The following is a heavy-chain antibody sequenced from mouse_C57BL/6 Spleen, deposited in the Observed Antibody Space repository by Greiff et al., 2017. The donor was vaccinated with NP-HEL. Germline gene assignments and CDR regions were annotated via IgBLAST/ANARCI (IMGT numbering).Heavy chain of an antibody. V-gene: IGHV1-50*01. CDR1: GYTFTSYW. CDR3: ARRGGGGY. CDR2: IDPSDSYT. Sequence: QVQLQQPGAELVKPGASVKLSCKASGYTFTSYWMQWVKQRPGQGLEWIGEIDPSDSYTNYNQKFKGKATLTVDTSSRTAYMQLSRLTGEDSAVYYCARRGGGGYWGQGTTLTVSS. J-gene: IGHJ2*01.